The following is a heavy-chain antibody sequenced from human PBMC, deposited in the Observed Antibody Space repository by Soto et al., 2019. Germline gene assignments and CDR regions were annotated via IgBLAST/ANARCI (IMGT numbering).Heavy chain of an antibody. D-gene: IGHD5-12*01. CDR1: GFTFTSSA. CDR3: AAEERWLQLRYYYYGMDV. CDR2: IVVGSGNT. V-gene: IGHV1-58*01. J-gene: IGHJ6*02. Sequence: GASVKVSCKASGFTFTSSAVQWVRQARGQRLEWIGWIVVGSGNTNYAQKFQERVTITRDMSTSTAYMELSSLRSEDTAVYYCAAEERWLQLRYYYYGMDVWGQGTTVTVS.